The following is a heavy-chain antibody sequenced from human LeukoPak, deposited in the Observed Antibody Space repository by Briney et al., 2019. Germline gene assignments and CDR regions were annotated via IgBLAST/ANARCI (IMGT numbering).Heavy chain of an antibody. Sequence: SETLSLSCTVSGGSISSYYWSWIRQPPGKGLEWIGYIYYSGSTNYNPSLKSRVTISVDTSKNQFSLKLSSVTAADTAVYYCARAGLRLNYYYYMDAWGQGTLVTVSS. CDR3: ARAGLRLNYYYYMDA. J-gene: IGHJ6*03. CDR2: IYYSGST. CDR1: GGSISSYY. V-gene: IGHV4-59*01. D-gene: IGHD5-12*01.